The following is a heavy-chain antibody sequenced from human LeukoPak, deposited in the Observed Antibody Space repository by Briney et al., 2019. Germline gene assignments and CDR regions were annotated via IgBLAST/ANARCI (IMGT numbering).Heavy chain of an antibody. J-gene: IGHJ4*02. V-gene: IGHV4-59*01. CDR1: GGSISSYY. D-gene: IGHD5-18*01. CDR3: ARVERGYSYGYIDY. Sequence: KPSETLSLTCTVSGGSISSYYWSWIRQPPGKGLEWIGYIYYSGSTNYNPSLKSRVTISVDTSKNQFSLKLSSVTAADTAVYYCARVERGYSYGYIDYWGQGTLVTVSS. CDR2: IYYSGST.